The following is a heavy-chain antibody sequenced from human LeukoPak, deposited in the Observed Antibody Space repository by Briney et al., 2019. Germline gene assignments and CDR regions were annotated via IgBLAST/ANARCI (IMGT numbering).Heavy chain of an antibody. D-gene: IGHD5-18*01. J-gene: IGHJ4*02. CDR1: GFTFSSYA. V-gene: IGHV3-66*02. CDR3: ARDRYSYGYALDC. Sequence: GGSLRLSCVASGFTFSSYAVTWVRQAPGKGLEWVSVIYSGGSTYHADSVKGRFIISRDNSKNTLNLQMNSLRVEDSAVYYCARDRYSYGYALDCWGQGTLVTVSS. CDR2: IYSGGST.